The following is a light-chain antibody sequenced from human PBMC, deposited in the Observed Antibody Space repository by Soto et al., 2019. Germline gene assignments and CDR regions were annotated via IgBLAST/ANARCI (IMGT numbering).Light chain of an antibody. CDR2: GAS. V-gene: IGKV3-15*01. CDR3: QHYNNSWT. J-gene: IGKJ1*01. CDR1: QSVSTS. Sequence: EIVMTQSPATLSVSPGETATLSCRASQSVSTSLSSYQQQPPQAPRLLLSGASTSAAGVKARCSGRWAETVFPLTIRILQAEYSAVYYYQHYNNSWTFGQGTKVEIK.